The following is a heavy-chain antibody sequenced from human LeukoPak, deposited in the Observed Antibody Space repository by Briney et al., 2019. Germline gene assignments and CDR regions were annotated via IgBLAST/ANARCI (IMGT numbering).Heavy chain of an antibody. CDR1: GFTFSNYW. D-gene: IGHD6-6*01. V-gene: IGHV3-30-3*01. CDR3: ARDARPYYYYYGMDV. CDR2: ISYDGSNK. J-gene: IGHJ6*02. Sequence: GGSLRLSCEASGFTFSNYWMHWVRQAPGKGLEWVAVISYDGSNKYYADSVKGRFTISRDNSKNTLYLQMNSLRAEDTAVYYCARDARPYYYYYGMDVWGQGTTVTVSS.